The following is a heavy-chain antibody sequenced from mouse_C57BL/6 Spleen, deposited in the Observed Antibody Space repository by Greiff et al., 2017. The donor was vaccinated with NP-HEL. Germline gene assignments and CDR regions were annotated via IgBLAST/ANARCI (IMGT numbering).Heavy chain of an antibody. CDR1: GYTFTDYN. CDR2: INPNNGGT. Sequence: VQLQQSGPELVKPGASVKMSCKASGYTFTDYNMHWVKQSHGKSLEWIGYINPNNGGTSYNQKFKGKATLTVNKSSSTAYMELRSLTSEDSAVYYCASGSYYGNYYYYAMDYWGQGTSVTVSS. V-gene: IGHV1-22*01. CDR3: ASGSYYGNYYYYAMDY. D-gene: IGHD2-1*01. J-gene: IGHJ4*01.